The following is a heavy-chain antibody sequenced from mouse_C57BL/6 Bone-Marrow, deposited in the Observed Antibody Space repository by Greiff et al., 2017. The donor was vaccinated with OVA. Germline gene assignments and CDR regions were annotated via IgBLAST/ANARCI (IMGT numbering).Heavy chain of an antibody. V-gene: IGHV2-5*01. CDR2: IWRGGST. Sequence: QVQLQQSGPGLVQPSQSLSITCTASGFSLTSYGVHWVRQSPGKGLEWLGVIWRGGSTDYNAAFMSRQSITTDNSTSQFFFKMNSLQADDAAIYYGASSDYYGFAYWGQGTLVTVSA. CDR1: GFSLTSYG. CDR3: ASSDYYGFAY. J-gene: IGHJ3*01. D-gene: IGHD1-1*01.